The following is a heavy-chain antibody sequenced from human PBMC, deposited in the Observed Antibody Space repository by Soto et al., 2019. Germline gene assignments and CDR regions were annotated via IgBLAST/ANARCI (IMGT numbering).Heavy chain of an antibody. CDR3: ARDVGPVTIFGEALSGYFDF. CDR2: IKEDGSER. Sequence: GGSLRLSCAVSGFSFGNSWMSWVRQAPGKGLEWLASIKEDGSERYYLDSVKGRFTISRDNAKDSLSLQMNSLRGEDTAFYYCARDVGPVTIFGEALSGYFDFWGQGTLVTVSS. CDR1: GFSFGNSW. V-gene: IGHV3-7*03. J-gene: IGHJ4*02. D-gene: IGHD3-3*01.